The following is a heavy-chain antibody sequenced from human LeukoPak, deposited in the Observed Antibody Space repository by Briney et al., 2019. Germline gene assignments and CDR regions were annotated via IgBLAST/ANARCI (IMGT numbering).Heavy chain of an antibody. CDR1: GFTFSSYA. Sequence: GGSLRLSCAASGFTFSSYAMSWVRQAPGTGLEWVSAISGSGGSTYYADSVKGRFTISRDNSKNTLYLQMNSLRAEDTAVYYCAKEPFKYYYDSSGYYDYWGQGTLVTVSS. D-gene: IGHD3-22*01. CDR2: ISGSGGST. V-gene: IGHV3-23*01. CDR3: AKEPFKYYYDSSGYYDY. J-gene: IGHJ4*02.